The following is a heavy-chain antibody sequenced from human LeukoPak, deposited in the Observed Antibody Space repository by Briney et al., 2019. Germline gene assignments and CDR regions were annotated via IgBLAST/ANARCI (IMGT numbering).Heavy chain of an antibody. CDR1: GHSISSGYY. CDR3: ARHEQWLVPVDY. CDR2: IYHSGST. D-gene: IGHD6-19*01. J-gene: IGHJ4*02. V-gene: IGHV4-38-2*02. Sequence: PSETLSLTCTVSGHSISSGYYWGGIRQPPGKGLEWIASIYHSGSTYYNPSLKSRVSISMDTSMNHFSLKLSSVTAADTAVYYCARHEQWLVPVDYWGQGTLVTVSS.